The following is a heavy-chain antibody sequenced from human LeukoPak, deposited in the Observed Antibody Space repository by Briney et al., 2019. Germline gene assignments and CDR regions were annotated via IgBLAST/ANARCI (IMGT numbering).Heavy chain of an antibody. Sequence: GGSLRLSCAASGFTFSDYYMSWIRQAPGKGLEWVSYISSSSSYTNYADSVKGRFTISRDSAKNSLYLQMNSLRAEDTAVYYCARVHSSGWYWFDPWGQGTLVTVSS. V-gene: IGHV3-11*05. CDR3: ARVHSSGWYWFDP. CDR2: ISSSSSYT. J-gene: IGHJ5*02. CDR1: GFTFSDYY. D-gene: IGHD6-19*01.